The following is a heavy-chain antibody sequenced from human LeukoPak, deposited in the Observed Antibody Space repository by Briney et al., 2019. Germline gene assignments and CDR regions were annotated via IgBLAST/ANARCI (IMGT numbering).Heavy chain of an antibody. Sequence: SETLSLTCTVSGGSISGTNYYWGWIRQPPGKGLEWIGTIHYSGSTYYNPSLRTRVTISVDTSKKQFSLKLSSVTAADTAVYYCARHLFGSGYYPDYWGQGTLVTVSS. J-gene: IGHJ4*02. V-gene: IGHV4-39*01. CDR2: IHYSGST. CDR1: GGSISGTNYY. CDR3: ARHLFGSGYYPDY. D-gene: IGHD3-22*01.